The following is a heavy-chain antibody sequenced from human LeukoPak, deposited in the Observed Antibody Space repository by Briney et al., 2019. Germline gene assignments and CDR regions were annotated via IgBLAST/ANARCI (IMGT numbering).Heavy chain of an antibody. D-gene: IGHD6-13*01. V-gene: IGHV4-59*01. CDR1: GGSISSYY. Sequence: SETLSLTCTVSGGSISSYYWSWIRQPPGKGLEWIGYIYYSGTTNYNPSLKSRVTISVDTSKNQFSLKLSPVTAADTAVYYCARGVYITAAQYAYWGQGTLVTVSS. J-gene: IGHJ4*02. CDR2: IYYSGTT. CDR3: ARGVYITAAQYAY.